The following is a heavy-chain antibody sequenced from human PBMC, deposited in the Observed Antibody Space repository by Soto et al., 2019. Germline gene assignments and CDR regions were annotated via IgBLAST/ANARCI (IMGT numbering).Heavy chain of an antibody. V-gene: IGHV1-18*01. J-gene: IGHJ4*02. CDR3: APHKLDKDRPSGE. D-gene: IGHD2-2*03. Sequence: ASVKVSCKASGYTFTKYGVSWVRQAPGQGLEWMGWIGGYKGNTNYAQRLQGRVTLTTDTSTSTAYMELRSLRSDDTAVYYGAPHKLDKDRPSGEWGQGPMGNGSS. CDR2: IGGYKGNT. CDR1: GYTFTKYG.